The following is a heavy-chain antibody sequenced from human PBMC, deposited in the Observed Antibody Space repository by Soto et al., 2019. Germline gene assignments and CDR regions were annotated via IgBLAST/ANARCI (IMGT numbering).Heavy chain of an antibody. D-gene: IGHD2-21*02. J-gene: IGHJ1*01. CDR2: IWYDGSNK. CDR1: GFTFSSYG. Sequence: RGSLRLSCAASGFTFSSYGMHWVRQAPGKGLEWVAVIWYDGSNKYYVDSVKGRLTISRDNSKNTLYLQMNSLRAEDTAVYYCARAKSAYCGGDCYPDFQHWGQGTLVTVSS. CDR3: ARAKSAYCGGDCYPDFQH. V-gene: IGHV3-33*01.